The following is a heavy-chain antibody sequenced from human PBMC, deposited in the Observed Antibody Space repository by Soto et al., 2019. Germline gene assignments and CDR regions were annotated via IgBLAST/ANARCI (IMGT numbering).Heavy chain of an antibody. CDR1: GSAFSSYA. Sequence: ASVKVSLNGSGSAFSSYAISCVLQAPGQRLEWRGWIKAGSCNRKYSQKFQGRVTITRDTSASTAYMELRSLRSEDTAVYYCARDVTVTTFAYRYWGQGTLVTVSS. J-gene: IGHJ4*02. CDR3: ARDVTVTTFAYRY. CDR2: IKAGSCNR. D-gene: IGHD4-17*01. V-gene: IGHV1-3*01.